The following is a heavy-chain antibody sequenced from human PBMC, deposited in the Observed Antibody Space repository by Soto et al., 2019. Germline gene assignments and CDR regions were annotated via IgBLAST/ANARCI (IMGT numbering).Heavy chain of an antibody. CDR2: ISGSGGST. D-gene: IGHD6-19*01. J-gene: IGHJ6*02. CDR3: AKGPIAVAGNYYYYGMDV. V-gene: IGHV3-23*01. Sequence: GGSLRLSCAASGFTFSSYAMSWVRQAPGKGLEWVSAISGSGGSTYYADSVKGRFTISRDNSKNTLYLQMNSLRAEDTAVYYCAKGPIAVAGNYYYYGMDVWGQGTTVTVSS. CDR1: GFTFSSYA.